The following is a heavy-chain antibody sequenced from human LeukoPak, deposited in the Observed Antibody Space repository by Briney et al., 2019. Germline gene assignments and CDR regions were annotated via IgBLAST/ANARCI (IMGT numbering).Heavy chain of an antibody. CDR1: GFTFSSYA. Sequence: GGSLTLSCAPSGFTFSSYAMNWVRQAPGKGPEWVSAISCHGDRTYYADSVKGRFTISRDNSKNTLYLQLDSLRAEDTAEYYCTKDPGGFVVTPIRYFQHWGQGTLVTVSS. J-gene: IGHJ1*01. CDR2: ISCHGDRT. CDR3: TKDPGGFVVTPIRYFQH. V-gene: IGHV3-23*01. D-gene: IGHD2-15*01.